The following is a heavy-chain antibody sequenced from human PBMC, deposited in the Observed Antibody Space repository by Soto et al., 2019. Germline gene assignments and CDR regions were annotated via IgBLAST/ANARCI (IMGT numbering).Heavy chain of an antibody. CDR2: ISGSDGKT. V-gene: IGHV3-23*01. D-gene: IGHD3-3*01. Sequence: PGGSLRLSCAASGFSFASYALSWVRQAPGKGLEWVSTISGSDGKTFYADSVKGRFSISRDTSQNTLYLQMNSLRADDTAIYYCARWSYLDYWGQGTRVTVSS. J-gene: IGHJ4*02. CDR1: GFSFASYA. CDR3: ARWSYLDY.